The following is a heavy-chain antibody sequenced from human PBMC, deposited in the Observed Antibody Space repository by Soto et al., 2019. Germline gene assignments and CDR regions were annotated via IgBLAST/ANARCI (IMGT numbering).Heavy chain of an antibody. D-gene: IGHD3-22*01. V-gene: IGHV1-69*13. CDR1: GGTFSSYA. CDR3: ATRDGYYYDSSGKYYYYYGMDV. J-gene: IGHJ6*02. Sequence: SVKVSCKASGGTFSSYAISWVRQSPGQGLEWMGGIIPIFGTANYAQKFQGRVTITADESTSTAYMELSSLRSEDTAVYYCATRDGYYYDSSGKYYYYYGMDVWGQGTTVTVSS. CDR2: IIPIFGTA.